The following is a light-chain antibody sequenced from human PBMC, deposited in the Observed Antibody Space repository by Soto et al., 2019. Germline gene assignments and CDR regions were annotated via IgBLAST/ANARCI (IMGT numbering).Light chain of an antibody. CDR3: QQYGNSPSWT. Sequence: EIVLMQTXGTMSLSQWEXXXXXXXGIQSVSNNYLAWCQQKPXQAPRLLIYGAYSXARGIPDRFSASGSGKDLTLTISRLEPEDFAFYYCQQYGNSPSWTCGQGTKVDIK. CDR2: GAY. V-gene: IGKV3-20*01. CDR1: QSVSNNY. J-gene: IGKJ1*01.